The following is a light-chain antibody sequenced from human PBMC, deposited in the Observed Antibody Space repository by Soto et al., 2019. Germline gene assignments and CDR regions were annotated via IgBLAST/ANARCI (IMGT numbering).Light chain of an antibody. CDR2: QDI. Sequence: SYELTQPPSVSVSPGQTASITCSGDKLGTKYACWYQQKPGQSPVLVIYQDIKRPSGIPERFSGSNSGNTATLTISGTQAMDEADYYGQAWDSGTAVDFGGGTKLTVL. CDR3: QAWDSGTAVD. V-gene: IGLV3-1*01. CDR1: KLGTKY. J-gene: IGLJ2*01.